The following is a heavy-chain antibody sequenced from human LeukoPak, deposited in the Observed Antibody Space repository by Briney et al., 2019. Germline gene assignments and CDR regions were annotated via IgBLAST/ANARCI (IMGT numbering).Heavy chain of an antibody. Sequence: SVTNYYWGWIRQAPGKGLEWVSYISSSGRTIYYADSVKGRFTISRDNAKNSLYLQMNSLRAEDTAVYYCAELDAFDIWGQGTMVTVSS. J-gene: IGHJ3*02. CDR2: ISSSGRTI. V-gene: IGHV3-11*04. D-gene: IGHD1-26*01. CDR3: AELDAFDI. CDR1: SVTNYY.